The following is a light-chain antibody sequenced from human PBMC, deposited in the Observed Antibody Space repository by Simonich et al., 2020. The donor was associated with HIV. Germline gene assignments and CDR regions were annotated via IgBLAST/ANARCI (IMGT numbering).Light chain of an antibody. CDR2: GAS. V-gene: IGKV3-15*01. CDR1: QIVTTN. CDR3: QQYNNWPRT. Sequence: EIVMTQSPATLSVSPGERATLSCSASQIVTTNLAWYQQKPGQVPRLLIYGASTRATGIPARFSGSGSGTEFTLTISSMQSEDFALYYCQQYNNWPRTFGQGTKVEIK. J-gene: IGKJ1*01.